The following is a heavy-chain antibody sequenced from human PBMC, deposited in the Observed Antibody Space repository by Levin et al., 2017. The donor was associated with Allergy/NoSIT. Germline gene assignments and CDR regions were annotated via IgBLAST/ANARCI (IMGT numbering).Heavy chain of an antibody. D-gene: IGHD2-2*01. Sequence: PGGSLRLSCVASGFTFSSYGMHWVRQAPGKGLEWVAVVSYDGRNKYYADSVKGRFTISRDNSKNTVFLQMNSLRAEDTAVYYCAKDSGHNIQLNWGQGTLVTVSS. J-gene: IGHJ4*02. CDR1: GFTFSSYG. CDR2: VSYDGRNK. CDR3: AKDSGHNIQLN. V-gene: IGHV3-30*18.